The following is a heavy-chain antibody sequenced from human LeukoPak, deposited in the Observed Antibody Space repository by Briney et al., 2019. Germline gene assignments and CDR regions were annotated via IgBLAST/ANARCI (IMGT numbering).Heavy chain of an antibody. CDR1: GFTFNTYA. Sequence: GGSLRLSCAASGFTFNTYAMSWVRQAPGKGLEWVSAISGSGGTTYYADSVKGRCTISRDNSKNTLYLQMNSLRAEDTAVYYCAKYSRPPSIDYWGQGTLVTVSS. D-gene: IGHD6-13*01. J-gene: IGHJ4*02. CDR3: AKYSRPPSIDY. CDR2: ISGSGGTT. V-gene: IGHV3-23*01.